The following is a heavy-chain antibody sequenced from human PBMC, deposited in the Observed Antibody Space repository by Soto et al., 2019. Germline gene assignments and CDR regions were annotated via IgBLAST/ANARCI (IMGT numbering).Heavy chain of an antibody. D-gene: IGHD2-8*01. CDR2: ISASGDFS. V-gene: IGHV3-23*01. CDR3: AKVGVEHFNCATGACQYYFDF. CDR1: GFSFNNYV. J-gene: IGHJ4*02. Sequence: GGSLRLSCAASGFSFNNYVMTWVRQAPGKGLEWVSSISASGDFSIYADSVKGRFTISRDNSRTTLFLQLNSLRVEDTAVYYCAKVGVEHFNCATGACQYYFDFWGRGTLVTVSS.